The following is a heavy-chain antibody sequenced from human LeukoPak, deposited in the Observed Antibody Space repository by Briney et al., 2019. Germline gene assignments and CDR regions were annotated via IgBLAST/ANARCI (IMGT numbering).Heavy chain of an antibody. CDR3: AKDSSSSWYYFDH. J-gene: IGHJ4*02. V-gene: IGHV3-23*01. Sequence: GGSLRLSCAASGFTFNNYAMSWVRQAPGKGLEWVSAISGSGGNTYYADSVKGRFTISRDNSKNMLYLQMNSLRIEDTAVYYCAKDSSSSWYYFDHWGQGTLVTVSS. D-gene: IGHD6-13*01. CDR1: GFTFNNYA. CDR2: ISGSGGNT.